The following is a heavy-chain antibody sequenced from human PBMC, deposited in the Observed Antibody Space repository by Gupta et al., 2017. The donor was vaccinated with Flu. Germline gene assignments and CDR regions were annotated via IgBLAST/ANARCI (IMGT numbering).Heavy chain of an antibody. CDR2: INTANGNT. CDR1: GYSFDNYA. CDR3: ARWTFNKGTTSSYFDY. V-gene: IGHV1-3*04. Sequence: QVQLVQSGAEVQKPGASVKDPCKASGYSFDNYAIHWVRQAPGQRPEWMGWINTANGNTRSSQKFQDRLTLHMDTSANTAYMGLSSLTSEDTAVYFCARWTFNKGTTSSYFDYWGQGTLVTVSS. D-gene: IGHD1-1*01. J-gene: IGHJ4*02.